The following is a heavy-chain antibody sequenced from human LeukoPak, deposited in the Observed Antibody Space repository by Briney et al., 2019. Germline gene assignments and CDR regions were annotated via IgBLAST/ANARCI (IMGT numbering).Heavy chain of an antibody. CDR3: ARDLGYHPYAFDI. D-gene: IGHD6-25*01. J-gene: IGHJ3*02. CDR1: GGSISTSDFY. Sequence: TSETLSLTCTVSGGSISTSDFYWGWVRQPPGKGLEWIGNIHHNGNTYYNPSLKSRVTISADRSKNQFSLKLSSVTAADTAVYYCARDLGYHPYAFDIWGQGTMVTVSS. CDR2: IHHNGNT. V-gene: IGHV4-39*07.